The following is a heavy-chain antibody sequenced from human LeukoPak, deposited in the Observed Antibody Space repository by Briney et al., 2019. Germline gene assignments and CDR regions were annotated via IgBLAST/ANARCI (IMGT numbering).Heavy chain of an antibody. D-gene: IGHD4-17*01. V-gene: IGHV3-43*02. CDR2: ISGEGGST. CDR3: AKDNATVIDY. Sequence: GGSLRLSCAASGFTFDDYAMHCVRQAPGKGLVGVSLISGEGGSTFYADSVKGQFTIYRDNSKNSLYLQMNSLRTEDPALYYCAKDNATVIDYWGQGTLVTVSS. CDR1: GFTFDDYA. J-gene: IGHJ4*02.